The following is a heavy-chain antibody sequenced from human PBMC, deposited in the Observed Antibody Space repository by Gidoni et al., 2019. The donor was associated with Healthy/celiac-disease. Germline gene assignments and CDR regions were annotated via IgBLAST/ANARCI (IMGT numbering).Heavy chain of an antibody. J-gene: IGHJ4*02. Sequence: EVQLLESGGGLVQPGGSLTLSCAASGFTFSSYAMSWVRQAPGKGLEWVSAISSSGGSTYYADSVKGRFTISRDNSKNTLYLQMNSLRAEDTAVYYCAGYGDYGQSVNWGQGTLVTVSS. V-gene: IGHV3-23*01. D-gene: IGHD4-17*01. CDR3: AGYGDYGQSVN. CDR2: ISSSGGST. CDR1: GFTFSSYA.